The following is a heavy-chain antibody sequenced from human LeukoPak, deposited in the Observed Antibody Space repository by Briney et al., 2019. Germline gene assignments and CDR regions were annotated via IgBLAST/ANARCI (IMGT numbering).Heavy chain of an antibody. CDR2: IKHDGSEK. CDR3: VRDQAHCTGGSCYSFWFDP. CDR1: GFTFSTYW. V-gene: IGHV3-7*01. J-gene: IGHJ5*02. Sequence: GGSLRLSCTASGFTFSTYWMSWVRQAPGKGLERVANIKHDGSEKYYGDSVKGRFTISRDNAKNSLYLQMNSPRAEDTAAYYCVRDQAHCTGGSCYSFWFDPWGQGVLVTVSS. D-gene: IGHD2-15*01.